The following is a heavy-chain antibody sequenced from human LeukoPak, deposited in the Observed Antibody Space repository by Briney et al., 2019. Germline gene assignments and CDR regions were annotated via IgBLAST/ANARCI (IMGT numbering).Heavy chain of an antibody. CDR1: GFTFSSYS. Sequence: GGSLRLSCAASGFTFSSYSMNWVRQAPGKGLEWVSSISSSSSYIYYADSMKGRFTISRDNAKNSLYLQMNSLRAEDTAVYYCAREGPRWVYVYWGQGTLVTVSS. CDR2: ISSSSSYI. CDR3: AREGPRWVYVY. D-gene: IGHD3-16*01. J-gene: IGHJ4*02. V-gene: IGHV3-21*01.